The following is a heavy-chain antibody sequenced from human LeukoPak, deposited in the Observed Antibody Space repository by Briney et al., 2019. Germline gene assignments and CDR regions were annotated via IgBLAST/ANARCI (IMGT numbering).Heavy chain of an antibody. J-gene: IGHJ6*02. CDR3: AKDTYYGMDV. Sequence: AGGSLRLSCAASGFTFDDYAMHWVRQGPGKGLEWVSGISWDSGNIDYAGSVKGRFTISRDNAKNSLYLQMNSLRAEDTALYYCAKDTYYGMDVWGQGTTVTVSS. V-gene: IGHV3-9*01. CDR1: GFTFDDYA. CDR2: ISWDSGNI.